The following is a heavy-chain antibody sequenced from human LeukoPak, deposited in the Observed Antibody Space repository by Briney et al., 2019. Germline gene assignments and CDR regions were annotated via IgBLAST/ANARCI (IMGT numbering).Heavy chain of an antibody. Sequence: ASVKVSCKVSGYTLTELSMHWVRQAPGQGLEWMGGFDPEDGETIYAQKFQGRVTMTEDTSTDTAYMELSSLRSEDTAVYYCARSPSEYDFWSGYYRTNYFDYWGQGTLVTVSS. CDR2: FDPEDGET. CDR3: ARSPSEYDFWSGYYRTNYFDY. V-gene: IGHV1-24*01. CDR1: GYTLTELS. D-gene: IGHD3-3*01. J-gene: IGHJ4*02.